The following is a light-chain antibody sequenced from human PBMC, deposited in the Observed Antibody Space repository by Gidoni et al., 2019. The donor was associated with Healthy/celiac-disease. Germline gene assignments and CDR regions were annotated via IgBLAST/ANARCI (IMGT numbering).Light chain of an antibody. V-gene: IGKV1-39*01. Sequence: DIQMTQSPSSLSASVGDRVTITCRASQSISSYLNWYQQKPGKAPKLLIYAASSLQSGVPSRFSGSGSGTDFTLPISSLQPEDFATYYCQQSYNTRTFGQGTKVEIK. CDR2: AAS. CDR3: QQSYNTRT. CDR1: QSISSY. J-gene: IGKJ1*01.